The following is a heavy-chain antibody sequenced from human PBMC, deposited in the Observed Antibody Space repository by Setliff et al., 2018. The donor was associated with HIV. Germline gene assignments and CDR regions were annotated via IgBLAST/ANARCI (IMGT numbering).Heavy chain of an antibody. Sequence: ASVKVSCKASGYTFSNNGINWVRQAPGQGLEWMGWISTYNGNTGYAQKFQGRVTMTTDTSTSTAYMELRSLRSDDTAVYYCARLKADYEVDYWGQGTLVTVS. CDR1: GYTFSNNG. J-gene: IGHJ4*02. V-gene: IGHV1-18*04. CDR3: ARLKADYEVDY. D-gene: IGHD4-17*01. CDR2: ISTYNGNT.